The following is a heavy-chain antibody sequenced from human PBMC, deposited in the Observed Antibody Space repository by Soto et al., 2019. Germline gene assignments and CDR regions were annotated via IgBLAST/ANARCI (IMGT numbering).Heavy chain of an antibody. J-gene: IGHJ3*02. CDR1: GGSFSGYY. CDR3: ARRGRLGRIDI. Sequence: QVQLQQWGAGVLKPSETLSLTCAVYGGSFSGYYWSWIRQPPGKGLEWIGEINHRGSTNYNPSLKSRVTISRDTSKNQLSLKISSVTAADTAVYYFARRGRLGRIDIWGQATMVTVSS. CDR2: INHRGST. D-gene: IGHD7-27*01. V-gene: IGHV4-34*01.